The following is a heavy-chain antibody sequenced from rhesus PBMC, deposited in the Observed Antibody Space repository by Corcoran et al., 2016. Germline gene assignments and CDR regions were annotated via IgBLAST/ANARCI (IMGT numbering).Heavy chain of an antibody. CDR2: ITYSGST. Sequence: QVQLQEAGPGLVQPLETLSLTCAVSGYSLSSGSYWSWIRQSPGQGLEWIGYITYSGSTSYNPSLKSRVTISRDTSKNQFSRKLSSVTAADTAVYYCARDVAATGSLAVWGRGVLVTVSS. V-gene: IGHV4-122*02. J-gene: IGHJ5-2*02. CDR3: ARDVAATGSLAV. D-gene: IGHD4-29*01. CDR1: GYSLSSGSY.